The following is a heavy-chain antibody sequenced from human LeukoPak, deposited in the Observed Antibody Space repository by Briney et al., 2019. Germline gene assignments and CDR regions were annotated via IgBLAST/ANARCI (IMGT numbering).Heavy chain of an antibody. CDR3: ARSDSSGRYGGYFYYYMDV. V-gene: IGHV1-18*01. J-gene: IGHJ6*03. Sequence: ASVKVSCKASGYTFTGYGISWVRQAPGQGLEWMGWISAYNGSTNYAQKVQGRVTMTTDTSTSTAYMELRSLTSDDTAMYYCARSDSSGRYGGYFYYYMDVWGKGTTVTVSS. CDR1: GYTFTGYG. CDR2: ISAYNGST. D-gene: IGHD6-19*01.